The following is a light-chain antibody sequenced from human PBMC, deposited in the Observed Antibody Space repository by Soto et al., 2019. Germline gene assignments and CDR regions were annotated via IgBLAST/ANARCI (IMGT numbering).Light chain of an antibody. Sequence: DIQMTQSPSTLPASVGDRVTITCRASQSISSRLAWYQQKPGKAPKLLIYDASNLESGVPSRFSGSGSGTEFTLTISSLQPDDFATYCCQQYNSYSLTFGGGTKVDIK. CDR1: QSISSR. J-gene: IGKJ4*01. CDR3: QQYNSYSLT. CDR2: DAS. V-gene: IGKV1-5*01.